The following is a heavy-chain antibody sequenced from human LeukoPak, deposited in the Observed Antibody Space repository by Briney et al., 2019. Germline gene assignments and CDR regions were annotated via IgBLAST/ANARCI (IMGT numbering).Heavy chain of an antibody. V-gene: IGHV1-69*01. J-gene: IGHJ4*02. CDR1: GGTFSNYA. CDR2: TIPLFDTA. CDR3: ARETRKNAAGGTDFFDY. D-gene: IGHD6-13*01. Sequence: SVKLSCKASGGTFSNYAISWVRQAPGQGLEWMGGTIPLFDTANYAQKFQGRVTITADEPTSTAYLELSSLRSEDTAVYYCARETRKNAAGGTDFFDYWGQGTLVTVSS.